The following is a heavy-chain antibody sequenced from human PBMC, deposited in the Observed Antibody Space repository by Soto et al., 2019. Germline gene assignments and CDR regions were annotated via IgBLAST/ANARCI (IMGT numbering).Heavy chain of an antibody. CDR1: GFTFSSYS. D-gene: IGHD3-16*01. V-gene: IGHV3-48*01. Sequence: EVQLVESGGGLVQPGGSLRLSCAASGFTFSSYSMNWVRQAPGKGLEGVSYISSSSSTIYYADSVKGRCTIPRDNSKNSLYLHMNSLRAEDTAVYYCARGQIPDYDYIWGSLRDAFDIWGQGTMVTVSS. CDR2: ISSSSSTI. J-gene: IGHJ3*02. CDR3: ARGQIPDYDYIWGSLRDAFDI.